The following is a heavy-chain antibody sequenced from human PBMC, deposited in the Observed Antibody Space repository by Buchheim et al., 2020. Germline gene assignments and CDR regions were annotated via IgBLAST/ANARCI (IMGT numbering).Heavy chain of an antibody. Sequence: EVQLAESGGGLIQPGGSLRLSCSASGLTFGEESMNWVRQAPGKGLEWISRIRSAGGSYADSVKGRVTISSNHAKSSLDLQMNSLRIEDTAVYFCVRDLSWSFDCWGQG. CDR3: VRDLSWSFDC. V-gene: IGHV3-69-1*01. J-gene: IGHJ4*02. CDR2: IRSAGG. CDR1: GLTFGEES. D-gene: IGHD3-3*01.